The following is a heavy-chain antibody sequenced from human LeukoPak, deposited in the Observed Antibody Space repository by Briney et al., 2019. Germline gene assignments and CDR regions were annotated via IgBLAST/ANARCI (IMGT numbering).Heavy chain of an antibody. D-gene: IGHD4-17*01. J-gene: IGHJ5*02. V-gene: IGHV4-38-2*02. CDR3: AREGVTTANQYRWFDP. Sequence: PSETLSLTCTVSGYSISSGYYWGWIRQPPGKGLEWIGSIYYRGSTYYNPSLKSRVTISVDTSKNQFSLKLSSVTAADTAVYYCAREGVTTANQYRWFDPWGQGTLVTVSS. CDR2: IYYRGST. CDR1: GYSISSGYY.